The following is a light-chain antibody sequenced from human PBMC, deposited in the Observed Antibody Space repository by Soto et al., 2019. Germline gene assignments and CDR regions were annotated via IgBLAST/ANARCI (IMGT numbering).Light chain of an antibody. J-gene: IGKJ1*01. CDR1: QSVSIN. Sequence: EIVMTQSPATLSVSPVERATLSCRASQSVSINLAWYQQKPGQAPRLVIYDTSTRATGIPARLSGSGSGTEFTLTISSLQSEDFAIYYCHQYNSWPLTFGQGTKVDIK. CDR3: HQYNSWPLT. CDR2: DTS. V-gene: IGKV3-15*01.